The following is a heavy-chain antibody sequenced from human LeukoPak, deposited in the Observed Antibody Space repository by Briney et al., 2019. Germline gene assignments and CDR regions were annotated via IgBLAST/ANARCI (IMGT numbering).Heavy chain of an antibody. CDR1: EFTLTTSG. Sequence: PGGSLRPSGAASEFTLTTSGMYWVRQAPGKGWGWVAFISLVGVNKYYADSVKGRFIISRDNSENTLYLQMNSLRPEDTAVYYCAKSSSLYYDILTGWFSDYFDYWGQGNLVTVSS. CDR3: AKSSSLYYDILTGWFSDYFDY. V-gene: IGHV3-30*18. D-gene: IGHD3-9*01. J-gene: IGHJ4*02. CDR2: ISLVGVNK.